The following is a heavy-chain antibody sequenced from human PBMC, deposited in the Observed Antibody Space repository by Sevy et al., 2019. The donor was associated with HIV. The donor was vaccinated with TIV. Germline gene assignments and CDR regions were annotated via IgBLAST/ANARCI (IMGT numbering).Heavy chain of an antibody. CDR1: GYTFTGYY. V-gene: IGHV1-2*06. D-gene: IGHD6-13*01. Sequence: ASVKVSCKASGYTFTGYYMHWVRQAPGQGLEWMGRINPNSGGTNYAQKFQGRVTMTRDTSINTAYMELSRLRSDDTAVYYCARDDSSRSPFDYWGQGTLVTVSS. CDR2: INPNSGGT. CDR3: ARDDSSRSPFDY. J-gene: IGHJ4*02.